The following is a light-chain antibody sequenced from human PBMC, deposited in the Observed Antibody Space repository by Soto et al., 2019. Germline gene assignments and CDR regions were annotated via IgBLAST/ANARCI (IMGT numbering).Light chain of an antibody. J-gene: IGKJ1*01. CDR2: QAS. V-gene: IGKV1-5*03. CDR1: QDIYTW. Sequence: EIQMTQSPSTLSSSLGYIFTITCRASQDIYTWLAWYQQKPGIAPTLLIYQASNLLSGVPSRFSGSGSGTEFTLTISSLQPDDFATYYCQQYNSYWTFGQGTKV. CDR3: QQYNSYWT.